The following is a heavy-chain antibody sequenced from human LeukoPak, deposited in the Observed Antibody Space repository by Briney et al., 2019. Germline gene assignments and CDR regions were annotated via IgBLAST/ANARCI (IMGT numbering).Heavy chain of an antibody. D-gene: IGHD1-7*01. J-gene: IGHJ4*02. CDR1: GFIFRSYW. CDR2: IDEHGFKT. Sequence: GGSLRLPCAASGFIFRSYWMVWVRQAPGKGLEWVASIDEHGFKTYYAASVTGRFTISKDTAKNSVDLQMNSLRAEDTAVYYCARDGITCTRDYWGQGALVTVSS. V-gene: IGHV3-7*01. CDR3: ARDGITCTRDY.